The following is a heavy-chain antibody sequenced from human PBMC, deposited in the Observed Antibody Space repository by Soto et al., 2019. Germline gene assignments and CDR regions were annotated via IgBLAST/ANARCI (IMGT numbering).Heavy chain of an antibody. Sequence: SETLSLTCTVSGGSVNSGSYYWSWIRQPPGKGLEWIGYIYYSGRINYNPSLESRVTISVDTSKNQFSLKLSSVTAADTAVYYCARGGTPLVWYFDLWGRGTLVTVSS. CDR3: ARGGTPLVWYFDL. CDR1: GGSVNSGSYY. J-gene: IGHJ2*01. CDR2: IYYSGRI. D-gene: IGHD2-15*01. V-gene: IGHV4-61*01.